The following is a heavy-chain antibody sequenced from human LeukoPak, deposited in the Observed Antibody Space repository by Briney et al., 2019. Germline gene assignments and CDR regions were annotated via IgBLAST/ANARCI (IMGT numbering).Heavy chain of an antibody. CDR1: GFTFSNAW. J-gene: IGHJ4*02. Sequence: PGGSLRLSCAASGFTFSNAWMSWVRQAPGKGLEWVGRIKNKADAGTAEYAAPVKGRFTISRADSKNTVYLQMNSLETEDTAMYYCTTEGLPGSFDYWGQGTLVTVSS. CDR2: IKNKADAGTA. CDR3: TTEGLPGSFDY. D-gene: IGHD4-11*01. V-gene: IGHV3-15*01.